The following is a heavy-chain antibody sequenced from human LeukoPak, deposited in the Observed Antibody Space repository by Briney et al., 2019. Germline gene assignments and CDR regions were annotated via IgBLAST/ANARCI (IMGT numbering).Heavy chain of an antibody. CDR2: INHSGST. CDR1: GGSFSGYY. V-gene: IGHV4-34*01. D-gene: IGHD3-10*01. J-gene: IGHJ5*02. Sequence: SETLSLTCAVYGGSFSGYYWSWIRQPPGKGLEWIGEINHSGSTNYNPSLKSRVTISVDTSKNQFSLKLSSVTAADTAVYYCARHLSYYGSGSYAWFDPWGQGTLVTVSS. CDR3: ARHLSYYGSGSYAWFDP.